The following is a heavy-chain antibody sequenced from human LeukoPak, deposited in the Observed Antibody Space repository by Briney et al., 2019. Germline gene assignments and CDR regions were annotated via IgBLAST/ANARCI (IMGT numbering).Heavy chain of an antibody. CDR1: GGSFSGYY. Sequence: PSETLSLTCAVYGGSFSGYYWSWIRQPPGKGLEWIGEINHSGSTNYNPSLKSRVTISVDTSKNQFSLKLSSVTAADTAVYYCARGRDTDLFYDSSGYYGFDYWGQGTLVTVSS. J-gene: IGHJ4*02. CDR2: INHSGST. D-gene: IGHD3-22*01. CDR3: ARGRDTDLFYDSSGYYGFDY. V-gene: IGHV4-34*01.